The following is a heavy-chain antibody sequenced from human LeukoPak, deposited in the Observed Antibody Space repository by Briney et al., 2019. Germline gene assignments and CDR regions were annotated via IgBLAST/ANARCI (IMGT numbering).Heavy chain of an antibody. Sequence: SETLSLTCTVSGGSISSGGYYWSWIRQHPGKGLEWIGYIYYSGSTYYNPSLKSRVTISVDTSKNQFSLKLNSVTAADTAVYYCARDGGYGSGSYRFDYWGQGTLVTVSP. V-gene: IGHV4-31*03. J-gene: IGHJ4*02. D-gene: IGHD3-10*01. CDR2: IYYSGST. CDR1: GGSISSGGYY. CDR3: ARDGGYGSGSYRFDY.